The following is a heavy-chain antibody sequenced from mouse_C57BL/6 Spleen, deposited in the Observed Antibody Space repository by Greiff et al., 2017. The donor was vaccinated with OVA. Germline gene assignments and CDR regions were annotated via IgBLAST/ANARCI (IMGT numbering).Heavy chain of an antibody. D-gene: IGHD1-1*01. CDR2: INPSNGGT. Sequence: QVHVKQPGTELVKPGASVKLSCKASGYTFTSYWMHWVKQRPGQGLEWIGNINPSNGGTNYNEKFKSKATLPVDKSSSTAYMQLSSLTSEDSAVYYCARSIYYYGSSSFDYWGQGTTLTVSS. J-gene: IGHJ2*01. CDR1: GYTFTSYW. CDR3: ARSIYYYGSSSFDY. V-gene: IGHV1-53*01.